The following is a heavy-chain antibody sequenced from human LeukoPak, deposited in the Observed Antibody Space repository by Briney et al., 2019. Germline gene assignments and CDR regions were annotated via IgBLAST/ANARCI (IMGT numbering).Heavy chain of an antibody. Sequence: GGSLRLSCAASGFTFSSYWMHWVRQAPGKGLVWVSRINTDGSSTNYADSVKGRLSISRDNAKNTLYLQMNSLRAEDTAVYYCARVRGYDTSDYDYWGQGTLVTVSS. CDR2: INTDGSST. CDR1: GFTFSSYW. D-gene: IGHD3-22*01. V-gene: IGHV3-74*01. J-gene: IGHJ4*02. CDR3: ARVRGYDTSDYDY.